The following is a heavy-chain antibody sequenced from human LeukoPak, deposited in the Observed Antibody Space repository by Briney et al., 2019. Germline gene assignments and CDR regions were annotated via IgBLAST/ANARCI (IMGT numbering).Heavy chain of an antibody. J-gene: IGHJ4*02. Sequence: PSETLSLXCAVYGGSFSGYYWSWIRQPPGKGLEWIGEINHSGSTNYNPSLKSRVTISVDTSKNQFSLKLSSVTAADTAVYYCARLGVPAAMSWSAGYFDYWGQGTLVTVSS. CDR3: ARLGVPAAMSWSAGYFDY. CDR1: GGSFSGYY. V-gene: IGHV4-34*01. CDR2: INHSGST. D-gene: IGHD2-2*01.